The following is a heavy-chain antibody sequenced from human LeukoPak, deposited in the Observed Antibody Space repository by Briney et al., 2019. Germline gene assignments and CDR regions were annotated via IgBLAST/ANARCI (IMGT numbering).Heavy chain of an antibody. CDR1: GGSISGTDLY. Sequence: PSETLSLTCTVSGGSISGTDLYWGWIRQLPGKGLEWIGNIHSSGNSFCNPSLKSRVTISVDTSKNQFSLKLSSVTAADTAVYYCARQVSPSYCGGDCYIDYWGQGTLVTVSS. CDR3: ARQVSPSYCGGDCYIDY. V-gene: IGHV4-39*01. J-gene: IGHJ4*02. CDR2: IHSSGNS. D-gene: IGHD2-21*02.